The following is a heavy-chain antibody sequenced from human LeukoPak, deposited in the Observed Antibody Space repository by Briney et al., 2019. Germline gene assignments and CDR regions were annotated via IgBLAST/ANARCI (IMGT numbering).Heavy chain of an antibody. CDR3: AKDIGIAVAGDAFDI. J-gene: IGHJ3*02. Sequence: GGSLRLSCAASGFTFSSYSMNWVRQAPGKGLEWVSYISSSSSTIYYADSVKGRFTISRDNAKNSLYLQMNSLRAEDTALYYCAKDIGIAVAGDAFDIWGQGTMVTVSS. CDR1: GFTFSSYS. D-gene: IGHD6-19*01. CDR2: ISSSSSTI. V-gene: IGHV3-48*04.